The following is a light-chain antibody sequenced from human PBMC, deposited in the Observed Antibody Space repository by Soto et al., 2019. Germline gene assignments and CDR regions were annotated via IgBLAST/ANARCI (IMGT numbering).Light chain of an antibody. V-gene: IGKV1-6*01. J-gene: IGKJ1*01. Sequence: ANQMTQSPSSLSASVGDKVTITCRASQAIRTSLVWYQQKSGKAPSLLIADASSRHSGVPSRFSGSAFGTDFNLTINGLQPEDFATYYCLQDATYPWTFGQGTRVDIK. CDR3: LQDATYPWT. CDR1: QAIRTS. CDR2: DAS.